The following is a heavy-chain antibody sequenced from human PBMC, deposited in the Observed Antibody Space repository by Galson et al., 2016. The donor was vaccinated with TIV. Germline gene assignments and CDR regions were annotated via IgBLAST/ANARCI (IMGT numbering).Heavy chain of an antibody. Sequence: SLRLSCAASGFTFRSYAMSWVRQAPGKGLEWVSVISGGGGSTIYTDSVKGRFTISRDNSKSTLYLQMNSLRVGDTGSYYCATSWGNIAAAGRNWFDPWGQGTLVTVSS. J-gene: IGHJ5*02. CDR2: ISGGGGST. V-gene: IGHV3-23*01. CDR1: GFTFRSYA. D-gene: IGHD6-13*01. CDR3: ATSWGNIAAAGRNWFDP.